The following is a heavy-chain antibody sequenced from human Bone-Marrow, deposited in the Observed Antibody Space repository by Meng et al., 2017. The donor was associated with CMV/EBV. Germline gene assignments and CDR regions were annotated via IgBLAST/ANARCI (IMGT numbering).Heavy chain of an antibody. CDR3: AKDGRGEYYGSGPFDY. CDR2: IWYDGSNK. Sequence: GESLKISCAASGFTFSSYGMHWVRQAPGKGLEWVAVIWYDGSNKYYADSVKGRFTISRDNSKNTLYLQMNSLRAEDTAVYYCAKDGRGEYYGSGPFDYWGQRTLVTVSS. D-gene: IGHD3-10*01. CDR1: GFTFSSYG. V-gene: IGHV3-33*06. J-gene: IGHJ4*02.